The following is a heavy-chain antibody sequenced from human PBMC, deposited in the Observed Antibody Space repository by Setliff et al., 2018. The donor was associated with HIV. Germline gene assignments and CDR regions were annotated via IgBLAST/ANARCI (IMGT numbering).Heavy chain of an antibody. D-gene: IGHD5-18*01. CDR1: GDSISSYF. CDR3: ARDGRYSFCYNWFDP. Sequence: SETLSLTCTVSGDSISSYFWSWIRQSPGKGLEWIGFRSTTGSTNYNPSLRSRVTISVDTSKNQFPLRLTSVPAADTAVHYCARDGRYSFCYNWFDPLGQGTLVTVSS. J-gene: IGHJ5*02. CDR2: RSTTGST. V-gene: IGHV4-4*09.